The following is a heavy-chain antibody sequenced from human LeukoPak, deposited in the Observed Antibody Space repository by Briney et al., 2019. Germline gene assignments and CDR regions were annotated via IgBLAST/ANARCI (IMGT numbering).Heavy chain of an antibody. CDR3: ARDGLRRPPTPYCGGDCPLDY. CDR2: TNWDGGRT. J-gene: IGHJ4*02. CDR1: GFSFSDYS. V-gene: IGHV3-20*04. D-gene: IGHD2-21*02. Sequence: GGSLRLSCAASGFSFSDYSMNWVRQTPGKGLEWVSGTNWDGGRTGYADSVKGRFTISRDNAKNSLYLQMNSLRVEDTAMYYCARDGLRRPPTPYCGGDCPLDYWGQGTLVSVSS.